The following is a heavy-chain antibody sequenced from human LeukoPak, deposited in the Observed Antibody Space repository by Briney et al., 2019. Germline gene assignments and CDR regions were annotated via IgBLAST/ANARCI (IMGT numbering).Heavy chain of an antibody. J-gene: IGHJ5*02. CDR3: ARRGVTIIRGAMAPLDP. Sequence: ASVKVSCKASGYTFPNYGISWVRQAPGQGLEWMGWISTYNGDTNYAQKLQGRVTMTTDTSTNTAYMELRSLRSDDTAVYYCARRGVTIIRGAMAPLDPWGQGTLVTVSS. V-gene: IGHV1-18*01. CDR2: ISTYNGDT. CDR1: GYTFPNYG. D-gene: IGHD3-10*01.